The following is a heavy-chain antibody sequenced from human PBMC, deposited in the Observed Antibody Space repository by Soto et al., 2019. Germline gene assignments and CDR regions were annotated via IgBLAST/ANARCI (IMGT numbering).Heavy chain of an antibody. CDR1: GYTLTELS. CDR2: FDPEDGET. V-gene: IGHV1-24*01. CDR3: VRDAPSQQSIFDR. D-gene: IGHD6-13*01. J-gene: IGHJ4*02. Sequence: ASVKVSCKVSGYTLTELSMHWVRQAPGKGLEWMGGFDPEDGETIYAQKFQGRVTMTEDTSTDTVYMELSSLRSDDTAVYYCVRDAPSQQSIFDRWGQGTLVTVSS.